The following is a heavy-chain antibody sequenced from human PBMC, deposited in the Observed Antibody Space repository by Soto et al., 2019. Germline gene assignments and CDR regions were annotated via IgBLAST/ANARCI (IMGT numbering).Heavy chain of an antibody. V-gene: IGHV3-15*01. D-gene: IGHD3-22*01. CDR2: IKSKTDGGTT. CDR3: TTRIWSSGYYYVPTTVDY. CDR1: GFTFSNAW. Sequence: GGSLRLSCAASGFTFSNAWMSWVRQAPGKGLEWVGRIKSKTDGGTTDYAAPVKGRFTISRDDSKNTLYLQMNSLKTEDTAVYYCTTRIWSSGYYYVPTTVDYWGQGTLVTVSS. J-gene: IGHJ4*02.